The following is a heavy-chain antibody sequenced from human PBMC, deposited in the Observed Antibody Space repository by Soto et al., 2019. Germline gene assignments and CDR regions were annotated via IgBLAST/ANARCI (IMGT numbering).Heavy chain of an antibody. J-gene: IGHJ2*01. CDR1: GFTFSSYS. V-gene: IGHV3-21*01. D-gene: IGHD3-10*01. Sequence: VQLVESGGGLVKPGGSLRLSCAASGFTFSSYSMNWVRQAPGKGLEWVSSISSSSSYIYYADSVKGRFTISRDNAKNSLYLQMNSLRAEDTAEYYCARTTDYGSGSYYLYWYFDLWGRGTLVTVSS. CDR3: ARTTDYGSGSYYLYWYFDL. CDR2: ISSSSSYI.